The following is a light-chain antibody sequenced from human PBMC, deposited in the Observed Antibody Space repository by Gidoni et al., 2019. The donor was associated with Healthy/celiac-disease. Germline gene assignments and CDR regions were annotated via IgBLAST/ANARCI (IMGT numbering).Light chain of an antibody. Sequence: QSALTQPASVSVSPGPSITISCTGTSSDVGGYNYVSWYQQHPGKAPKLMIYEVSNRPSGVSNRFSGSKSGNTASLTISGLQAEDEADYYCSSYTSSSTLEVFGTGTKVTVL. V-gene: IGLV2-14*01. CDR3: SSYTSSSTLEV. CDR2: EVS. J-gene: IGLJ1*01. CDR1: SSDVGGYNY.